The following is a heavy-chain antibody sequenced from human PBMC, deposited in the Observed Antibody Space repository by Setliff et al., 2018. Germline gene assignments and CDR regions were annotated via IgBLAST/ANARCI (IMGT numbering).Heavy chain of an antibody. D-gene: IGHD3-10*01. V-gene: IGHV4-39*01. CDR1: GGSISSSSYY. J-gene: IGHJ5*02. CDR3: ARLSHAYYYGSGSYFGFDP. CDR2: IHYSGST. Sequence: PSETLSLTCTVSGGSISSSSYYWGWIRQPPGKGLEWIGSIHYSGSTYYNPSLKSRVTIFVDTSKNQFSLKLSSVTAADTAVYYYARLSHAYYYGSGSYFGFDPWGQGTLVTVSS.